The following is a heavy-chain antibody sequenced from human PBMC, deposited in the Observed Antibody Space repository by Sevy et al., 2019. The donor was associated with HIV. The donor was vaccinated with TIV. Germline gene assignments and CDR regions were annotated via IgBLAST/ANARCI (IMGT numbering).Heavy chain of an antibody. J-gene: IGHJ3*02. CDR1: GYTFTSYG. CDR3: ARGRIMITFGGVVPDAFDI. CDR2: ISAYNGNT. V-gene: IGHV1-18*04. Sequence: ASVKVYCKASGYTFTSYGISWVRQAPGQGLEWMGWISAYNGNTNYAQKLQGRVTMTTDTSTSTAYMELRSLRSDDTAVYYCARGRIMITFGGVVPDAFDIWGQGTMVTVSS. D-gene: IGHD3-16*01.